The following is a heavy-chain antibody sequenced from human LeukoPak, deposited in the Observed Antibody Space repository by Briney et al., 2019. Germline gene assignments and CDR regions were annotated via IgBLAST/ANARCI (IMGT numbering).Heavy chain of an antibody. J-gene: IGHJ4*02. D-gene: IGHD2-15*01. CDR3: AREGGFCSGGSCWRGYFDY. V-gene: IGHV3-30-3*01. Sequence: PGGSLRLSCAASGFTFSTYPMHWVRQAPGRGLECVALISYDGDNKYYADSVKGRFTISRDSSNNTLYLRMNSLRAEDTAVYYCAREGGFCSGGSCWRGYFDYWGQGTLVTVSS. CDR1: GFTFSTYP. CDR2: ISYDGDNK.